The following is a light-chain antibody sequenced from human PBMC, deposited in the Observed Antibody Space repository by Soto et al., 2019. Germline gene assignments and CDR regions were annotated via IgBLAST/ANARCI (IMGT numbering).Light chain of an antibody. J-gene: IGLJ1*01. CDR1: SSDIGAYNY. CDR3: TSYTSISTYV. Sequence: QSALTQPASVSGPPGQSITISCTGTSSDIGAYNYVSWYQHHPGKAPRLVIYDVTNRPSGISDRFSVSKSGNTASLTISGLLAEDEADYYCTSYTSISTYVFGTGTKVTVL. V-gene: IGLV2-14*01. CDR2: DVT.